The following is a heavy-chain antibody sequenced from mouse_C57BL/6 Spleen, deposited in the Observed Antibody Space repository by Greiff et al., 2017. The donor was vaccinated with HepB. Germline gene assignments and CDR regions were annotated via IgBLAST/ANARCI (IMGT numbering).Heavy chain of an antibody. D-gene: IGHD1-1*01. Sequence: EVKVVESGGGLVKPGGSLKLSCAASGFTFSDYGMHWVRQAPEKGLEWVAYISSGSSTIYYADTVKGRFTISRDNAKNTLFLQMTSLRSEDTAMYYCARPRVQKPYYYEGYFDYWGQGTTLTVSS. CDR2: ISSGSSTI. V-gene: IGHV5-17*01. CDR1: GFTFSDYG. J-gene: IGHJ2*01. CDR3: ARPRVQKPYYYEGYFDY.